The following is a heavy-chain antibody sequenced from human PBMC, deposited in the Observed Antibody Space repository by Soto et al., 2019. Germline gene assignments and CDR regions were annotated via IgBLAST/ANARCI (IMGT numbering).Heavy chain of an antibody. CDR2: IDTSGTKI. Sequence: GSLRLSCAASGYTFSDYYMSWIRQAPGKGLEWISYIDTSGTKIYYADSVKGRFTITRDNAKNSLYLEMNSLRDGDTAVYYCASHYDMWSGYLSPVDYWGQGTLVTVSS. D-gene: IGHD3-3*01. J-gene: IGHJ4*02. CDR3: ASHYDMWSGYLSPVDY. CDR1: GYTFSDYY. V-gene: IGHV3-11*01.